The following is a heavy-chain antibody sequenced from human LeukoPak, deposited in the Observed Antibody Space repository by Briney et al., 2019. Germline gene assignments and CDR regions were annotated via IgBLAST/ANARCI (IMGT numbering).Heavy chain of an antibody. J-gene: IGHJ3*02. CDR2: LYHGGST. D-gene: IGHD2-8*01. CDR1: GGSISSSNR. CDR3: ARAQAPRPSKDIVLMVYAPSRRNAFDI. Sequence: SGTLSLSCAVSGGSISSSNRWSLVRQPPGKGLGGIGVLYHGGSTNYTPSLKSRVTISVDKSKNQFYLKLSSLYAADTAVYYGARAQAPRPSKDIVLMVYAPSRRNAFDIWGQGTMVTVSS. V-gene: IGHV4-4*02.